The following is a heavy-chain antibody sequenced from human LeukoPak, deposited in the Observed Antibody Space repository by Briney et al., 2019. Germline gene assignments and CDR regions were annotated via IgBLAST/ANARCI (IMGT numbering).Heavy chain of an antibody. J-gene: IGHJ5*02. CDR2: ISSSGSTI. V-gene: IGHV3-48*04. Sequence: PGGSLRLSCAASGFTFSSYRMSWVRQAPGKGLEWVSYISSSGSTIYYADSVKGRFTISRDNAKNSLYLQMNSLRAEDTAVYYCARDAAPLAAAGTIWFDPWGQGTLVTVSS. D-gene: IGHD6-13*01. CDR3: ARDAAPLAAAGTIWFDP. CDR1: GFTFSSYR.